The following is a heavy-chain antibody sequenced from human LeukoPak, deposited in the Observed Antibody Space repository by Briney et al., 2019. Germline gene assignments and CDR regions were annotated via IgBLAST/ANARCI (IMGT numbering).Heavy chain of an antibody. CDR3: ARTGYSSGWYFFAFDI. CDR1: GGSISSYY. J-gene: IGHJ3*02. Sequence: SETLSLTCTVSGGSISSYYWSWIRQPPGKGLEWIGYIYYSGSTNYNPSLKSRVTISVDTSKNQFSLKLSSVTAADTAVYYCARTGYSSGWYFFAFDIWGQGTMVTVSS. V-gene: IGHV4-59*08. D-gene: IGHD6-19*01. CDR2: IYYSGST.